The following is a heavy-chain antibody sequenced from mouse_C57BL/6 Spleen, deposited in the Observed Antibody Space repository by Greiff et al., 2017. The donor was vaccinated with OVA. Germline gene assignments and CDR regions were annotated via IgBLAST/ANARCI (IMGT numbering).Heavy chain of an antibody. J-gene: IGHJ4*01. V-gene: IGHV5-17*01. CDR3: ARAYGSLMDY. CDR1: GFTFSDYG. Sequence: EVKLMESGGGLVKPGGSLKLSCAASGFTFSDYGMHWVRQAPEKGLEWVAYISSGSSTIYYADTVKGRFTISRDNAKNTLFLQMTSLRSEDTAMYYCARAYGSLMDYWGQGTSVTVSS. D-gene: IGHD1-1*01. CDR2: ISSGSSTI.